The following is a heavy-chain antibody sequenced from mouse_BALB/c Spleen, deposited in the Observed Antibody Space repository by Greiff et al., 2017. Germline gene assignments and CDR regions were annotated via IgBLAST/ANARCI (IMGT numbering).Heavy chain of an antibody. V-gene: IGHV8-8*01. CDR1: GFSLSTSGMG. CDR3: ARIGGSTMITTGKYYAMDY. D-gene: IGHD2-4*01. J-gene: IGHJ4*01. Sequence: QVQLKESGPGILQPSQTLSLTCSFSGFSLSTSGMGVGWIRQPSGKGLEWLAHIWWDDDKRYNPALKSRLTISKDTSSNQVFLKIASVDTADTATYYCARIGGSTMITTGKYYAMDYWGQGTSVTVSS. CDR2: IWWDDDK.